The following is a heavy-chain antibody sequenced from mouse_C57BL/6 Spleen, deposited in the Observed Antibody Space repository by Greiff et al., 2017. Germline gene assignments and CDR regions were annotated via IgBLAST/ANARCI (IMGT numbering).Heavy chain of an antibody. CDR3: ARGLGPFAY. V-gene: IGHV3-6*01. Sequence: EVKLMELGPGLVKPSQSLSLTCSVTGYSITSGYYWNWIRQFPGNNLEWMGYISYDGSNNYNPSLKNRISITRDTSKNQFFLKLNSVTTEDTATYYCARGLGPFAYWGQGTLVTVSA. CDR1: GYSITSGYY. D-gene: IGHD4-1*01. CDR2: ISYDGSN. J-gene: IGHJ3*01.